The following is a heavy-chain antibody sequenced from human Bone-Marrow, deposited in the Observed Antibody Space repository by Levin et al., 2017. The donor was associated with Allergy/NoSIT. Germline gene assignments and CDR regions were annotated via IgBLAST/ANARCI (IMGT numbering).Heavy chain of an antibody. V-gene: IGHV4-61*01. CDR3: AGSNDPLSITKIAVGKI. J-gene: IGHJ3*02. CDR1: GASVNSPSYY. CDR2: IYYGGGT. Sequence: SETLSLTCTVSGASVNSPSYYWSWIRQAPGKGLEWIGYIYYGGGTNYNPLFKSRATISGDTSKRQLSLRLTSVTSADTAVYFCAGSNDPLSITKIAVGKIWGRGTMVSVSS. D-gene: IGHD3-22*01.